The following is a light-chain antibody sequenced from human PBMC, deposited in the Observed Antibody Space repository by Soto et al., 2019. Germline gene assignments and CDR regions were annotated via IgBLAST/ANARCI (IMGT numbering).Light chain of an antibody. J-gene: IGKJ5*01. CDR2: GAS. Sequence: VLTQSPGTLSLSPGERATLSCRASLSVSNNYLAWYQHKSGQAPRLVIYGASSRANGIPDRFSGSGSGTDFTLTVSRLEPEDFAVYYCQHYDKKWITFGKGTRLEIK. V-gene: IGKV3-20*01. CDR3: QHYDKKWIT. CDR1: LSVSNNY.